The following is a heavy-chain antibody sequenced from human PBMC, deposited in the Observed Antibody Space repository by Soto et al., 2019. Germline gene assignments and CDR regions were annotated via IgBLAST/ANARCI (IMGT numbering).Heavy chain of an antibody. J-gene: IGHJ5*02. D-gene: IGHD2-15*01. CDR2: IYHSGST. Sequence: ASETVSLTCAVSGGSISSGGYSWSWIRQPPGKGLEWIGYIYHSGSTYYNPSLKSRVTISVDRSKNQFSLKLSSVTAADTAVYYCARAPVVSNWFDPWGQGTLVTVSS. CDR1: GGSISSGGYS. CDR3: ARAPVVSNWFDP. V-gene: IGHV4-30-2*01.